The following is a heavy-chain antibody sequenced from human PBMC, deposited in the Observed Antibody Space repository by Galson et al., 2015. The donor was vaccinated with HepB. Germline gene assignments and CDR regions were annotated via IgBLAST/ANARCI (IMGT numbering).Heavy chain of an antibody. J-gene: IGHJ4*02. CDR1: GFTFSSYA. V-gene: IGHV3-23*01. D-gene: IGHD2-21*02. CDR3: AKDPVIVVVTAGFDY. Sequence: SLRLSCAASGFTFSSYAMSWVRQAPGKGLEWVSAISGSGGSTYYADSVKGRFTISRDNSKNTLYLQMNSLRAEDTAVYYCAKDPVIVVVTAGFDYWGQGTLVTVSS. CDR2: ISGSGGST.